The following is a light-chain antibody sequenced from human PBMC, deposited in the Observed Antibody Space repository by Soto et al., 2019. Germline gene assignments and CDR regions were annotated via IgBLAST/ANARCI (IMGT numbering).Light chain of an antibody. CDR3: AACDDSLSGWV. Sequence: QSVLTQPPSASGTPGQRVTISCSGSSSNIGSNSVYWYQQLPGTAPKLLIYTNNQRPSGVPDRFSGSKSGTSASLAISGLRSEDEADYYCAACDDSLSGWVFGGGTKLTVL. J-gene: IGLJ3*02. CDR1: SSNIGSNS. V-gene: IGLV1-47*02. CDR2: TNN.